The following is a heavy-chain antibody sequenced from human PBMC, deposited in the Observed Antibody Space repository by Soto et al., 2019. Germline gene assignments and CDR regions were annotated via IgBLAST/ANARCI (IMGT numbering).Heavy chain of an antibody. Sequence: VESLNISCKGSGYSFTSYWIGWVRQMPGKGLEWMGIIYPGDSDTRYSPSFQGQVTISADKSISTAYLQWSSLKASDTAMYYCARQVIAARPYYYHYMDVWGKGTTVTVSS. D-gene: IGHD6-6*01. CDR3: ARQVIAARPYYYHYMDV. J-gene: IGHJ6*03. V-gene: IGHV5-51*01. CDR1: GYSFTSYW. CDR2: IYPGDSDT.